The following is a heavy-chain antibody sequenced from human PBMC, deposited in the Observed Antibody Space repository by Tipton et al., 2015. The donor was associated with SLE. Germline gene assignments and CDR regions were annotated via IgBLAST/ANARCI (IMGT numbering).Heavy chain of an antibody. CDR1: GDSIGRSNYY. V-gene: IGHV4-61*09. CDR2: IHTSGST. D-gene: IGHD3-3*01. Sequence: TLSLTCTVSGDSIGRSNYYWSWIRQPAGKGLEWIGHIHTSGSTNYNPSLKSRVTISVDTSKNQFSLRLSSVTAADTAVYYCVHRGHGVGVWGQGTTVTVSS. CDR3: VHRGHGVGV. J-gene: IGHJ6*02.